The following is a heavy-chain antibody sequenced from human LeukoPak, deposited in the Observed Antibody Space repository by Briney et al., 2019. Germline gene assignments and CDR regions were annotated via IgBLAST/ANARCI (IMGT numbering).Heavy chain of an antibody. CDR2: ISVSGGST. CDR3: AKGGAAYCGGDCYPHKYNYYYMDV. Sequence: PGGSLRLSCAASGFSFSSYAISWVRQAPVKGLEWVSSISVSGGSTYYADSVKGRFTISRDNSRNTLYPQMNSLRAEDTAVYYCAKGGAAYCGGDCYPHKYNYYYMDVWGKGTTVTISS. V-gene: IGHV3-23*01. D-gene: IGHD2-21*02. CDR1: GFSFSSYA. J-gene: IGHJ6*03.